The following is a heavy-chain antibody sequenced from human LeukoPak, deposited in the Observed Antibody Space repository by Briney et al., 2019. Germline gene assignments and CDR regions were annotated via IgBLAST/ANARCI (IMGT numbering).Heavy chain of an antibody. CDR3: ARDFPYYYGSGRWVDDFDY. Sequence: YTFTSEYMXXVGQAQGQGGEXMGIINASVGSTTYSHNLQVRVTMTSDTSISTAYIELSRLRSDDTAVYYCARDFPYYYGSGRWVDDFDYWGQGTLVTVSS. V-gene: IGHV1-46*01. J-gene: IGHJ4*02. D-gene: IGHD3-10*01. CDR1: YTFTSEY. CDR2: INASVGST.